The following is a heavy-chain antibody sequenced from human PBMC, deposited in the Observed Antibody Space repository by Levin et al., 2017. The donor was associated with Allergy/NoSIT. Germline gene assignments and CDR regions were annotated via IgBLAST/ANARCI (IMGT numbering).Heavy chain of an antibody. V-gene: IGHV3-30*18. Sequence: GGSLRLSCAASGFTFSSYGMHWVRQAPGKGLEWVAVISYDGSNKYYADSVKGRFTISRDNSKNTLYLQMNSLRAEDTAVYYCAKDLGEYYDILTGLGIDYGMDVWGQGTTVTVSS. D-gene: IGHD3-9*01. CDR3: AKDLGEYYDILTGLGIDYGMDV. CDR1: GFTFSSYG. J-gene: IGHJ6*02. CDR2: ISYDGSNK.